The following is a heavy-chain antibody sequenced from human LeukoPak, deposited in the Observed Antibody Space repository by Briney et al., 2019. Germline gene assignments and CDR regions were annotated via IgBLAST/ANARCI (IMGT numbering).Heavy chain of an antibody. J-gene: IGHJ6*02. D-gene: IGHD3-3*01. CDR2: ISGSGGST. CDR1: GFTFSSYA. CDR3: AKVGSTIFGAGYYGMDV. V-gene: IGHV3-23*01. Sequence: GGSLRLSCAASGFTFSSYAMSWVRQAPGKGLEWVSAISGSGGSTYYADSVKGRFTISRDNSKNTLYLQMNSLRAEDTAVYYCAKVGSTIFGAGYYGMDVWGQGTTVTVSS.